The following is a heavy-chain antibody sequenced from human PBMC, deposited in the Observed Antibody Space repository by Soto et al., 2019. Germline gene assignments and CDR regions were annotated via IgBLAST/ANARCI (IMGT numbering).Heavy chain of an antibody. J-gene: IGHJ6*02. CDR2: IYHGGYT. CDR1: GGSISSGGYS. V-gene: IGHV4-30-2*01. Sequence: SETRSLTCAVSGGSISSGGYSWSWIRQPPGKGLEWIGYIYHGGYTYYNPSLKSRVTISVDRSKNQFSLKLSSVTAADTAVYYCARAHYGDYGYGMDVWGQGTTVTVSS. CDR3: ARAHYGDYGYGMDV. D-gene: IGHD4-17*01.